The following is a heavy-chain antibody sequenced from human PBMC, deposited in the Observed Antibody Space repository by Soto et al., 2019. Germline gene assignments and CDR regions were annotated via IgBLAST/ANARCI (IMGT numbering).Heavy chain of an antibody. D-gene: IGHD3-22*01. CDR2: MNPNSGNT. CDR3: ARSPYYDSSGLD. Sequence: SVKVSCKASGYTFTIYDINCVVRSTGQGLEWMGCMNPNSGNTGYAQKFQGRVTMTRNTSISTAYMELSSLRSEDTAVCYCARSPYYDSSGLDWGQGTLVTVSS. J-gene: IGHJ4*02. V-gene: IGHV1-8*01. CDR1: GYTFTIYD.